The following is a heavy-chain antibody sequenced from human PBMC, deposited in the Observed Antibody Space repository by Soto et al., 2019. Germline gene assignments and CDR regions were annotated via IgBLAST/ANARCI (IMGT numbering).Heavy chain of an antibody. D-gene: IGHD1-20*01. J-gene: IGHJ3*02. Sequence: GGSLRLSCAASGFTFSSYSMNWVRQAPGKGLEWVSSISSSSSYIYYADSVKGRFTISRDNAKNSLYLQMNSLRAEDTAVYYCAREDNWIPRGAFDIWGQGTMVTVSS. CDR1: GFTFSSYS. V-gene: IGHV3-21*01. CDR3: AREDNWIPRGAFDI. CDR2: ISSSSSYI.